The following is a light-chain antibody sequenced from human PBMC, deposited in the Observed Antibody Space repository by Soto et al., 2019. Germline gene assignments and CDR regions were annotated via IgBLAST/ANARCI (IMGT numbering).Light chain of an antibody. V-gene: IGLV1-40*01. J-gene: IGLJ1*01. CDR3: QSYDSTLSARYV. CDR1: SSNIGANYG. CDR2: GNS. Sequence: QSVLTQPPSVSGAPGQRVTISCTGSSSNIGANYGVHWYQQRPGTAPKLLIFGNSNRPSGVPDRFSGSKSGTSASLAITGLQAEDEGDYYCQSYDSTLSARYVFXTGTKVTVL.